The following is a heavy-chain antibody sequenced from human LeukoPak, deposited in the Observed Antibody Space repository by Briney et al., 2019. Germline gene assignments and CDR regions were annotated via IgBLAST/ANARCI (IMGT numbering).Heavy chain of an antibody. CDR2: IYPGDSDT. Sequence: GESLEISCKCSGHNFNSYWIGWVRQVPGKGLEGMGIIYPGDSDTRYSPSFQGQVTISADKSISTAYLQWSSLKASDTAMYYCAATLGAELDYWGQGTLVTVSS. CDR1: GHNFNSYW. CDR3: AATLGAELDY. D-gene: IGHD6-25*01. V-gene: IGHV5-51*01. J-gene: IGHJ4*02.